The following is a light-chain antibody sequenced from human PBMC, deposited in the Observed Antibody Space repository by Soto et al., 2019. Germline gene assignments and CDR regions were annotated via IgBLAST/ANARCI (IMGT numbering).Light chain of an antibody. J-gene: IGKJ1*01. CDR1: QSVNRW. Sequence: DIQMTQSPSTLSASVGDRVTISCRASQSVNRWLAWYQQTPGKAPKILIYKASSLESGVPSRFRGSGSGTEFTLPISRLQPDDFETYYCQQYNSYSRTFGQGTKVDIK. CDR2: KAS. CDR3: QQYNSYSRT. V-gene: IGKV1-5*03.